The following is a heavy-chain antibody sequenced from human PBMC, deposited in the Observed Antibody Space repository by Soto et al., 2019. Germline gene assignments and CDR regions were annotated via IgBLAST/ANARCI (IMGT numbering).Heavy chain of an antibody. CDR3: VKVLSPMTTYYLDY. J-gene: IGHJ4*02. CDR2: ISSHGLNT. Sequence: PGGSLRLSCSASGFTFSDYAMHWVRQAPGKGLEYVAAISSHGLNTYYADSVRGRFTLSRDNSKNMLYLQLSSLSAEDTAVYHCVKVLSPMTTYYLDYWGQGTLVTVSS. D-gene: IGHD4-17*01. V-gene: IGHV3-64D*06. CDR1: GFTFSDYA.